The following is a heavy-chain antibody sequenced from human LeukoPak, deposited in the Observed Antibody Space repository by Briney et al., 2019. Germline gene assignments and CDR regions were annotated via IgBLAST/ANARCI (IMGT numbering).Heavy chain of an antibody. V-gene: IGHV3-33*06. J-gene: IGHJ4*02. D-gene: IGHD4-11*01. CDR1: GFTFSHFG. CDR2: IWSDGTDK. CDR3: AKDAQRGFDFSNSLES. Sequence: PGGSLRLSCTTSGFTFSHFGMPWVRQAPGKGLEWVAVIWSDGTDKYYGDSVKGRFTISRDNSENTVYLQMNSLRVEDTAVYYCAKDAQRGFDFSNSLESWGQGTLVTVSS.